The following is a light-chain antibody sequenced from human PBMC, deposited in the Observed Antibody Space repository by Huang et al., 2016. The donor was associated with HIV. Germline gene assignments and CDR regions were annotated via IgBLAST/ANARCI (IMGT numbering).Light chain of an antibody. CDR2: AAS. Sequence: AIQLTQSPSSLSASVGDRVTITCRASQGISNSLVWYQQKPGRAPKLLIYAASTLPSGVTSKFSGSGAGKDFTLTITSLQCEDSATDYCKQFSSYSRLTFGGGTKVEIK. V-gene: IGKV1-13*02. CDR3: KQFSSYSRLT. CDR1: QGISNS. J-gene: IGKJ4*02.